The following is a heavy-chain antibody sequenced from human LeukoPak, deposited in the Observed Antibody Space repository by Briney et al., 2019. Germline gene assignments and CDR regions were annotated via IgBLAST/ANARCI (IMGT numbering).Heavy chain of an antibody. CDR3: ASNPAAAASY. CDR1: GFTFSSYS. Sequence: PGGSLRLSCAASGFTFSSYSMNWVRQAPGKGLEWVSYISSNSSYIYYADSVKGRFTISRDNAKNSLYLQMNSLRAEDTAVYYCASNPAAAASYWGQGTLVTVSS. D-gene: IGHD6-13*01. J-gene: IGHJ4*02. CDR2: ISSNSSYI. V-gene: IGHV3-21*01.